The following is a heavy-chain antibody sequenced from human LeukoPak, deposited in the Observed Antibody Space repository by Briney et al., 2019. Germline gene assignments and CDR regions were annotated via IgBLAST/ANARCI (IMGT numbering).Heavy chain of an antibody. D-gene: IGHD3-22*01. CDR2: IKQDGSEK. CDR3: ARNFGGGDSSGPYY. Sequence: GGSLRLSCAASGFTFRSYWMSWVRQAPGKGLEWVANIKQDGSEKYYVDSVKGRFIISRDNAKNSLYLQVNSLRAEDTALYYCARNFGGGDSSGPYYWGQGTLVTVSS. V-gene: IGHV3-7*03. J-gene: IGHJ4*02. CDR1: GFTFRSYW.